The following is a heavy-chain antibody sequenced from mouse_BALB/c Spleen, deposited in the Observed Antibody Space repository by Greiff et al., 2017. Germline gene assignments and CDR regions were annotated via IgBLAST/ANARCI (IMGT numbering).Heavy chain of an antibody. Sequence: VQLKESGPGLVAPSQSLSITCTVSGFSLTSYGVHWVRQPPGKGLEWLGVIWAGGSTNYNSALMSRLSISKDNSKSQVFLKMNSLQTDDTAMYYCARDYDYDGGAMDYWGQGTSVTVSS. D-gene: IGHD2-4*01. V-gene: IGHV2-9*02. J-gene: IGHJ4*01. CDR1: GFSLTSYG. CDR2: IWAGGST. CDR3: ARDYDYDGGAMDY.